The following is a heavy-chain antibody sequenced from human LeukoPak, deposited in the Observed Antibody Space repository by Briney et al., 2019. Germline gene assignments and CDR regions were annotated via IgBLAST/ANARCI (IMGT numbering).Heavy chain of an antibody. CDR3: ARLANWAQDDY. D-gene: IGHD7-27*01. J-gene: IGHJ4*02. V-gene: IGHV4-59*08. Sequence: SETLSLTCTVSGGSISSYHWSWIRQTPGKGLERIGYIHYSGSTNYNPSLKNRVTISEDTSKNQFSLKLSSVTAADTAVYYCARLANWAQDDYWGQGALVTVSS. CDR1: GGSISSYH. CDR2: IHYSGST.